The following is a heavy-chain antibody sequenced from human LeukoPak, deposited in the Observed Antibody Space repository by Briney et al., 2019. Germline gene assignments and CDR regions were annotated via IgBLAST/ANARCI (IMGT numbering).Heavy chain of an antibody. CDR3: ARSTVTQGDAFDI. CDR2: INHSGST. Sequence: SETLSLTCAVYGGSFSGYYWSWIRQPPGKGLEWIGEINHSGSTNYNPSLKSRVTISVDTSKNQFSLKLSSVAAADTAVYCCARSTVTQGDAFDIWGQGTMVTVSS. J-gene: IGHJ3*02. CDR1: GGSFSGYY. D-gene: IGHD4-17*01. V-gene: IGHV4-34*01.